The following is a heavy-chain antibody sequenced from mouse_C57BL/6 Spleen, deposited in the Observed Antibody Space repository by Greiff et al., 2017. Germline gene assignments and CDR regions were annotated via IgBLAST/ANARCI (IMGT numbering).Heavy chain of an antibody. CDR2: ISYDGSN. D-gene: IGHD3-1*01. V-gene: IGHV3-6*01. Sequence: VQLKESGPGLVKPSQSLSLTCSVTGYSITSGYYWNWIRQFPGNKLEWMGYISYDGSNNYNPSLKNRISITRDTSKNQFFLKLNSVTTEDTATYYCARSPGDYYAMDYWGQGTSVTVSS. CDR3: ARSPGDYYAMDY. J-gene: IGHJ4*01. CDR1: GYSITSGYY.